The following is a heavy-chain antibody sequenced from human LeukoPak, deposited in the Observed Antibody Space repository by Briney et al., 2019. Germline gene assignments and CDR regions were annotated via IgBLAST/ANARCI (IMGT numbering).Heavy chain of an antibody. V-gene: IGHV3-23*01. D-gene: IGHD3-3*01. J-gene: IGHJ5*02. CDR1: GFTFSNYA. CDR2: LTGNSNNP. Sequence: GASLRLSCRATGFTFSNYAMNWVRQTPGKGLEWVSSLTGNSNNPNYADSVKGRFTISRDNSKNTLYLQMNSLRAEDTALYSCAKCAKTPEGGSGWCNWFDTWGEGTLVIVSS. CDR3: AKCAKTPEGGSGWCNWFDT.